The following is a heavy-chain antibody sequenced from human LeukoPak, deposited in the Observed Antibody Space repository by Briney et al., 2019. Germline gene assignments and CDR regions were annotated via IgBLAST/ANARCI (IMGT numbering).Heavy chain of an antibody. CDR1: GGSISSYY. Sequence: SETLSLTCTVSGGSISSYYWSWIRQPPGEGLEWIVHIYGSGSTNYNPYHTHLVTRSVNTSKNQFSLNLSSVTAADTAVYYCAREGTSGTHLNWFDPWGQGTLITVSS. D-gene: IGHD1-1*01. CDR2: IYGSGST. CDR3: AREGTSGTHLNWFDP. V-gene: IGHV4-59*01. J-gene: IGHJ5*02.